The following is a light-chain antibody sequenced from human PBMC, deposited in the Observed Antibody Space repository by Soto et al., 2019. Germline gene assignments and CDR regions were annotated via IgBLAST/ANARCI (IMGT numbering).Light chain of an antibody. CDR1: QRVSSSH. J-gene: IGKJ5*01. Sequence: GLKLSPGAVSLSTGERATLSCGPSQRVSSSHLAWYQQNPGQAPRLLIYGATSRATGIPDRFSGSGSGTDFTLTISRLEPEDFAVYYCQHYGTPPLTF. CDR3: QHYGTPPLT. V-gene: IGKV3-20*01. CDR2: GAT.